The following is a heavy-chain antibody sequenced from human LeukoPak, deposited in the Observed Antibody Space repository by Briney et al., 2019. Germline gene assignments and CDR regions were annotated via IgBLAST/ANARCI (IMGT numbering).Heavy chain of an antibody. Sequence: SETLSLTCTVSGGSISSGDYYWSWIRQPPGKGLEWIGYIYYSGSTNYNPSLKSRVTISVDTSKNQLSLRLSSVTAADTAVYYCARWSSSWYSFDYWGQGTLVTVSS. D-gene: IGHD6-13*01. CDR3: ARWSSSWYSFDY. CDR2: IYYSGST. CDR1: GGSISSGDYY. V-gene: IGHV4-61*08. J-gene: IGHJ4*02.